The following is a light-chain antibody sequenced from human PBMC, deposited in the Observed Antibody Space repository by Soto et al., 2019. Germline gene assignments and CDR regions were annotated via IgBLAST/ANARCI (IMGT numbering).Light chain of an antibody. J-gene: IGKJ1*01. CDR3: QQYSSSPWT. Sequence: EIVLTQSPGTLSLSPGERATLSCRASQSVSSNYLAWFQQKPGQAPRLLMFGASSRATGIPDRFSGSGSGTDFSLIISRMEPEDFAVYYCQQYSSSPWTFGQGTKVDIK. V-gene: IGKV3-20*01. CDR1: QSVSSNY. CDR2: GAS.